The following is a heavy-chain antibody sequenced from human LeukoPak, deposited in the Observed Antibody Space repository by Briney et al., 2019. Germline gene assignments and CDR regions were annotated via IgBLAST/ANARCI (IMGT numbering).Heavy chain of an antibody. CDR2: IYYSGST. D-gene: IGHD2-8*02. CDR3: ARAWWGGSNCLDP. Sequence: SETLSLTCTVSGGSISSYYWSWIRQPPGKGLEWIGYIYYSGSTNYNPSLKSRVTISVDTSKNQFSLKLSSVTAADTAVYYCARAWWGGSNCLDPWGQGTLVTVSS. CDR1: GGSISSYY. J-gene: IGHJ5*02. V-gene: IGHV4-59*01.